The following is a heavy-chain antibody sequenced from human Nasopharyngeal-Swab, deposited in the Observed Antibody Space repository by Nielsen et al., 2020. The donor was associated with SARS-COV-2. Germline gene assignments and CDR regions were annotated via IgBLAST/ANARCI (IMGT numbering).Heavy chain of an antibody. CDR2: ISWKSGSI. Sequence: LRISSAPSGFTFDDYTMRWVRQAPGKGLGWVSGISWKSGSIGYADSVKGRFTISRDNAKNSLSLQMNSLRAEDTALYYCAKDTTQLYSSSSVPYYYGMDVWGQGTTVTVSS. D-gene: IGHD6-6*01. CDR3: AKDTTQLYSSSSVPYYYGMDV. CDR1: GFTFDDYT. V-gene: IGHV3-9*01. J-gene: IGHJ6*02.